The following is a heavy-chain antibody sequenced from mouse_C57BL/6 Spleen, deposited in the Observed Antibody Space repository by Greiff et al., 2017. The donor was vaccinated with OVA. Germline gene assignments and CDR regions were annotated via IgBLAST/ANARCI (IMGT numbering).Heavy chain of an antibody. J-gene: IGHJ1*03. V-gene: IGHV1-81*01. Sequence: QVQLKQSGAELARPGASVKLSCKASGYTFTSYGISWVKQRTGQGLEWIGEIYPRSGNTYYNEKFKGKATLTADKSSSTAYMELRSLTSEDSAVYFCARWGTTVVGYFDVWGTGTTVTVSS. D-gene: IGHD1-1*01. CDR3: ARWGTTVVGYFDV. CDR1: GYTFTSYG. CDR2: IYPRSGNT.